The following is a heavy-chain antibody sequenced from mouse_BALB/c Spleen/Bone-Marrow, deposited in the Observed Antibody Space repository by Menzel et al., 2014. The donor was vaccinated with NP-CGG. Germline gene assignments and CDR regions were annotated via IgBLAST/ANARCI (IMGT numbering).Heavy chain of an antibody. CDR2: IWAGGTT. D-gene: IGHD2-2*01. CDR1: GFSLISFD. Sequence: QVQLQQSGPGLVAPSQSLSITCTVSGFSLISFDVHWIRQPPGKGLEWLGVIWAGGTTNYNSALMSRLNINKDNSKSQVFLKMNSLQPDGTAMYYCARDGYGSGHAWFAYWGQGALVTVSA. CDR3: ARDGYGSGHAWFAY. J-gene: IGHJ3*01. V-gene: IGHV2-9*02.